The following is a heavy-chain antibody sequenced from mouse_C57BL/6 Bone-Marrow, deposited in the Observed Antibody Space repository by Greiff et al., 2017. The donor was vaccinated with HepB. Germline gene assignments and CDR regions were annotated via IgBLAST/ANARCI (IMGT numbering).Heavy chain of an antibody. V-gene: IGHV2-6*01. CDR2: IWGVGST. Sequence: QVQLKESGPGLVAPSQSLSITCTVSGFSLTSYGVDWVRQSPGKGLEWLGVIWGVGSTNYNSALKSRLSISKDNSKSQVFLKMNRLQTEDTAMYYCASIYYDYDGYSAMDYWGQGTSVTVSS. J-gene: IGHJ4*01. D-gene: IGHD2-4*01. CDR1: GFSLTSYG. CDR3: ASIYYDYDGYSAMDY.